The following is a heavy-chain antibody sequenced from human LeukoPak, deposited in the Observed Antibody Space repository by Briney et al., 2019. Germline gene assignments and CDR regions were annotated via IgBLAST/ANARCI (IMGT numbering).Heavy chain of an antibody. CDR2: IGPYNGNT. Sequence: ASVKVSCKASGYTLSKYGVGWVRQAPGQGLEWMGWIGPYNGNTNYAQKLQGRVTMTTDTSTSTAYMELRSLGSDDTAVYYCARRYCSGGSCYPNTYYMDVWGKGTTVTVSS. J-gene: IGHJ6*03. V-gene: IGHV1-18*01. D-gene: IGHD2-15*01. CDR3: ARRYCSGGSCYPNTYYMDV. CDR1: GYTLSKYG.